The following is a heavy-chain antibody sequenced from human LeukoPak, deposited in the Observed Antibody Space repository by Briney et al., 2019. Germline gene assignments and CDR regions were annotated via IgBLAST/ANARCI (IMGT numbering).Heavy chain of an antibody. CDR3: ARGRVSSSTWYSTYYYYFYMDV. J-gene: IGHJ6*03. D-gene: IGHD4-11*01. Sequence: AETLSLTCTVSGDSIRGSTYYWGWIRQPPGKGLEWIGSIYYSGRTYYNPSLNGRVSISRDTSKNLFSLRLRSVTAADTAVYFCARGRVSSSTWYSTYYYYFYMDVWGKGTTVTVSS. CDR2: IYYSGRT. V-gene: IGHV4-39*07. CDR1: GDSIRGSTYY.